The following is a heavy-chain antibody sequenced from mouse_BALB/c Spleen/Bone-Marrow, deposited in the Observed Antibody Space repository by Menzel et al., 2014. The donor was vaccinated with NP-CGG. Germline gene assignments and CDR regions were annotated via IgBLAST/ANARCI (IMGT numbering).Heavy chain of an antibody. V-gene: IGHV5-17*02. J-gene: IGHJ3*01. CDR3: ARRLDGVEAFAY. D-gene: IGHD1-1*01. CDR1: GLTFRSFG. CDR2: IGSGSIHI. Sequence: DVQLVESGGGLGQPGGSRKLSCAASGLTFRSFGMHWGRQAAEKGLEWVACIGSGSIHIYYTDTVKGRSTLTRDNPKNTLFLQITSLTSEDTAMYYCARRLDGVEAFAYWGQGTLVTVSA.